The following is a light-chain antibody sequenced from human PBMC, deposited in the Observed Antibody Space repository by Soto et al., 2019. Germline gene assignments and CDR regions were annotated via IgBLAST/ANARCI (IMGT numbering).Light chain of an antibody. Sequence: DIQMTQSPSSLSASVGDRVTITCRASQSISSYLNWYQQKPGKAPKLLIYAASSLQSGVPSRFSGSGSGTDFTLTISSLQHEDFATYYCQQSYSTPPDTFGQGTKLEIK. CDR2: AAS. CDR3: QQSYSTPPDT. V-gene: IGKV1-39*01. CDR1: QSISSY. J-gene: IGKJ2*01.